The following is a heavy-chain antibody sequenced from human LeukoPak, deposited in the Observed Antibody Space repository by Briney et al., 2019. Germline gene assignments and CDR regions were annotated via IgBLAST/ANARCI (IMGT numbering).Heavy chain of an antibody. CDR2: ISSSSSYI. J-gene: IGHJ5*02. V-gene: IGHV3-21*01. Sequence: AGGSLRLSCAASGFTFSSYEMNWVRQAPGKGLEWVSSISSSSSYIYYADSVKGRFTISRDNAKNSLYLQMNGLRAEDTAVYYCARGTHITMVRGVITNWFDPWGQGTLVTVSS. CDR3: ARGTHITMVRGVITNWFDP. D-gene: IGHD3-10*01. CDR1: GFTFSSYE.